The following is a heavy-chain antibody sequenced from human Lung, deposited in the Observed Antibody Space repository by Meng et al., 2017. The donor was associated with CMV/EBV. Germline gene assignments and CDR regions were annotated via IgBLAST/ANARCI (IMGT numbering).Heavy chain of an antibody. Sequence: GESXKISCEGSGQTFTSDWIGWVRQAPGRGLEWVAIIYPAESDTRYTRYNPTFQGRVTITADKSINTAYLQWTSLRASDTAIYYCARRQYYGTESGNWGQGTXVTVSS. CDR3: ARRQYYGTESGN. CDR1: GQTFTSDW. CDR2: IYPAESDTRYT. D-gene: IGHD3-16*01. J-gene: IGHJ4*02. V-gene: IGHV5-51*01.